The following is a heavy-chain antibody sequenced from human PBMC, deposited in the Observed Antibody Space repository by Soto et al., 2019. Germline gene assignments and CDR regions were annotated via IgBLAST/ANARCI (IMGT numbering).Heavy chain of an antibody. J-gene: IGHJ5*02. D-gene: IGHD3-3*01. CDR3: ARGGGTILAPLP. Sequence: QVQLVQSGAEVKKPGASVKVSCKASGYTFTGYFMHWVRQAPGQGLEWMGWINPNSGATKYAQKFQGRVTLSRDTSIRTAYMELTGLRSDDTAVYSCARGGGTILAPLPWGQGTQVTVSS. CDR2: INPNSGAT. V-gene: IGHV1-2*02. CDR1: GYTFTGYF.